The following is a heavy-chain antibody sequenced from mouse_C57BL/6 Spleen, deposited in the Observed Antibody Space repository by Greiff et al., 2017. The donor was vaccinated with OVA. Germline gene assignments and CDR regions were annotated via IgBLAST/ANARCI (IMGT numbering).Heavy chain of an antibody. CDR1: GFTFSSYT. CDR2: ISGGGGNT. D-gene: IGHD3-2*02. J-gene: IGHJ4*01. CDR3: ARHYSSGYYAMDY. Sequence: EVQGVESGGGLVKPGGSLKLSCAASGFTFSSYTMSWVRQTPEKRLEWVATISGGGGNTYYPDSVKGRFTISRDNAKNTLYLQMSSLRSEDTALYYCARHYSSGYYAMDYWGQGTSVTVSS. V-gene: IGHV5-9*01.